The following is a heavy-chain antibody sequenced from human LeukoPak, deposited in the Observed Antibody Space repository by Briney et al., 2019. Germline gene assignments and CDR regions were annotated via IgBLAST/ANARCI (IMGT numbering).Heavy chain of an antibody. CDR1: GGSISSYY. D-gene: IGHD3-9*01. CDR3: ARAGTNYDILTGLLRDWFDP. Sequence: SETLSLTCTVSGGSISSYYWSWIRQPPGKGLEWIGYIYYSGSTNYNPSLKSRVTISVDTSKNQFSLKLSSVTAADTAVYYCARAGTNYDILTGLLRDWFDPWGQGTLVTVSS. V-gene: IGHV4-59*01. CDR2: IYYSGST. J-gene: IGHJ5*02.